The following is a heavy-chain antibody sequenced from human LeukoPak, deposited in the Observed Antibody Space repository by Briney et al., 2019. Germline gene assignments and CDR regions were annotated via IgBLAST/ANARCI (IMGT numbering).Heavy chain of an antibody. CDR1: GFTFSSYS. D-gene: IGHD3-22*01. CDR2: ISSSSTI. J-gene: IGHJ4*02. Sequence: PGGSLRLSCAASGFTFSSYSMNWVRQAPGKGLEWVSYISSSSTIYYSDSVKGRFTISRDNAKNTLYLQINSLRAEDTAVYYCAKDQKSGYYPYYFDYWGQGTLVTVSS. V-gene: IGHV3-48*01. CDR3: AKDQKSGYYPYYFDY.